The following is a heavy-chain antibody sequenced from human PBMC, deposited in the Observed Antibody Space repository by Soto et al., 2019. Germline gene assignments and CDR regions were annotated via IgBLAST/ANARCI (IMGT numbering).Heavy chain of an antibody. CDR2: IWYDGSNT. Sequence: HPGGSLRLSCAGSGFTFSNYGMHWVRQAAGKGLEWVAVIWYDGSNTYYGDSVKGRFTISRDYSNNTLYLHMNSLRVEDTAVYYCARDSEYGAHSGWLDPWGQGTLV. J-gene: IGHJ5*02. V-gene: IGHV3-33*01. CDR1: GFTFSNYG. CDR3: ARDSEYGAHSGWLDP. D-gene: IGHD4-17*01.